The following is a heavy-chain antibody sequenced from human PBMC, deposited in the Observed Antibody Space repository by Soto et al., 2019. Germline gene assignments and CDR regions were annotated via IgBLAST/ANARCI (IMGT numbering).Heavy chain of an antibody. CDR3: AKIKGAITFLHFDN. CDR1: GFTFSSYS. Sequence: PGGSLRLSCAASGFTFSSYSMNWVRQAPGKGLEWVSSISSSSSYIYYADSVKGRFTISRDNSRSTLYLQMDRLRVDDTAVYYCAKIKGAITFLHFDNWGQGTLVTVSS. V-gene: IGHV3-21*04. J-gene: IGHJ4*02. CDR2: ISSSSSYI. D-gene: IGHD3-16*01.